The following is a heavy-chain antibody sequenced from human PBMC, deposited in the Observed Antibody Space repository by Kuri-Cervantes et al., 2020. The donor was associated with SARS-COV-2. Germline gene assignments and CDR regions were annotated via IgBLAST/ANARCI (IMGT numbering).Heavy chain of an antibody. V-gene: IGHV1-69*04. J-gene: IGHJ4*02. CDR1: GGTLRSYA. CDR2: FIPMLDLT. Sequence: SVKVSCKVAGGTLRSYAITWVRQAPGQGLEWMGRFIPMLDLTNYAPKFRDRVTISADKSTGTAYLELTSLRPDDTAVYYCARAATYYDTNGYWYWGQGTLVTVSS. D-gene: IGHD3-22*01. CDR3: ARAATYYDTNGYWY.